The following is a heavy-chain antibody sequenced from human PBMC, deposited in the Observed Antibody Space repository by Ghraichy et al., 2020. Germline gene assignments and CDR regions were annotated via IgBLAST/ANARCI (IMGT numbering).Heavy chain of an antibody. Sequence: SCAASGFSFSSYAMSWVRQAPGKGLEWFSGLSGSGATTLYADSVKGRFTISRDNSKNTLHLQMNSLRADDTAVYYCAIRGGFRDFDVWGQGTMVTVSS. J-gene: IGHJ3*01. CDR3: AIRGGFRDFDV. V-gene: IGHV3-23*01. CDR1: GFSFSSYA. CDR2: LSGSGATT. D-gene: IGHD3-16*01.